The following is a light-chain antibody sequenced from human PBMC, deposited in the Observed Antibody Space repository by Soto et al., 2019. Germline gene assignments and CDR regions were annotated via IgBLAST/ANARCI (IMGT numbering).Light chain of an antibody. CDR1: QGISRF. V-gene: IGKV1-9*01. CDR2: GES. CDR3: QQVNSFPIP. Sequence: IQLTQSPSSLSASVGDRVTITFRASQGISRFLAWYQQKPVKSHKLLIYGESTLQSGVPSRFSGSGSGTDFTLTIGSLQPEDFATYYCQQVNSFPIPFGPGTKVDIK. J-gene: IGKJ3*01.